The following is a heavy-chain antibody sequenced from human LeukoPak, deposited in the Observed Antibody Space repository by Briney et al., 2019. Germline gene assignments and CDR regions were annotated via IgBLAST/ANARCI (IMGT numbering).Heavy chain of an antibody. CDR2: INPNSGNT. J-gene: IGHJ4*02. Sequence: ASVKVSCKASGYTFTGYYMHWVRQAPGQGLEWMGWINPNSGNTNYAQKLQGRVTMTTDTSTSTAYMDLRSLRSDDTAVYYCARVRNSGFRYVDSWGQGTLVTVSS. V-gene: IGHV1-18*04. CDR3: ARVRNSGFRYVDS. CDR1: GYTFTGYY. D-gene: IGHD5-12*01.